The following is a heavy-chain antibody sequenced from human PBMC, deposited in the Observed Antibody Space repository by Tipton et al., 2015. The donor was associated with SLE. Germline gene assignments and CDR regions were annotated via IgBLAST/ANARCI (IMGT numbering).Heavy chain of an antibody. CDR3: ARGQCTSCYYYYMDV. CDR2: IDHSGDT. D-gene: IGHD2-2*01. CDR1: GGSFSDYY. V-gene: IGHV4-34*01. Sequence: TLSLTCAVYGGSFSDYYWNWIRQAPGKGLEWIGEIDHSGDTNYNPSLKSRVTISVDTSKNQFSLKLSSVTAADTAVYYCARGQCTSCYYYYMDVWGKGTAVTVSS. J-gene: IGHJ6*03.